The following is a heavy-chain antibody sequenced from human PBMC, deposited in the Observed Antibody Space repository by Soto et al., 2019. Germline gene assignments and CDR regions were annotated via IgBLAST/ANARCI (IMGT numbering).Heavy chain of an antibody. CDR3: ARGGYGDYAIRRAFDI. Sequence: PGGSLRLSCAASGFTFSSYGMHWVRQAPGKGLEWVAVIWYDGSNKYYADSVKGRFTISRGNSKNTLYLQMNSLRAEDTAVYYCARGGYGDYAIRRAFDIWGQGTMVTVSS. D-gene: IGHD4-17*01. CDR1: GFTFSSYG. J-gene: IGHJ3*02. V-gene: IGHV3-33*01. CDR2: IWYDGSNK.